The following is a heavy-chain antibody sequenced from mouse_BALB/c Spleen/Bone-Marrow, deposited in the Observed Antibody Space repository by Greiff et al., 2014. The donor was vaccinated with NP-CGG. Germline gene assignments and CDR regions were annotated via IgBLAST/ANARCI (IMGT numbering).Heavy chain of an antibody. CDR3: ARSGNYWYFDV. V-gene: IGHV1-87*01. D-gene: IGHD2-1*01. CDR2: IYPGDGDT. CDR1: GYTFTSYW. J-gene: IGHJ1*01. Sequence: QVQLQQSVAELARPGASVKLSCKASGYTFTSYWMQWVKQRPGQGLEWIGAIYPGDGDTRYTQKFKGKATLTADKSSSTAYMQLSSLASEDSAVYYCARSGNYWYFDVWGAGTTVTVSS.